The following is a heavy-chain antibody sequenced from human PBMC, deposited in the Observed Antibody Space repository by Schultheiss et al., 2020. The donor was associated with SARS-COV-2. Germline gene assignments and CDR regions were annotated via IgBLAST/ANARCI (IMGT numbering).Heavy chain of an antibody. Sequence: GESLKISCAASGFTFSSYSMNWVRQAPGKGLEWVSAISGSGGSTYYADSVKGRFTISRDNSKNTLYLQMNSLRAEDTAVYYCARDRYGPFDYWGQGTLVTVSS. V-gene: IGHV3-23*01. CDR1: GFTFSSYS. D-gene: IGHD5-18*01. CDR2: ISGSGGST. J-gene: IGHJ4*02. CDR3: ARDRYGPFDY.